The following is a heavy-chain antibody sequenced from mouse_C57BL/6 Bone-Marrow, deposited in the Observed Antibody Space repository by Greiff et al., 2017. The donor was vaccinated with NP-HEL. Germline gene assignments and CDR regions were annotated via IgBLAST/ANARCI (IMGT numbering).Heavy chain of an antibody. D-gene: IGHD2-3*01. J-gene: IGHJ4*01. CDR2: IDPSDSYT. V-gene: IGHV1-59*01. Sequence: QVQLQQPGAELVRPGTSVKLSCKASGYTFTSYWMHWVKQRPGQGLEWIGVIDPSDSYTNYNQKFKGKATLTVDTSSSTAYMQLSSLTSEDSAVYYCARWGLLGYAMDYWGQGTSVTVSS. CDR3: ARWGLLGYAMDY. CDR1: GYTFTSYW.